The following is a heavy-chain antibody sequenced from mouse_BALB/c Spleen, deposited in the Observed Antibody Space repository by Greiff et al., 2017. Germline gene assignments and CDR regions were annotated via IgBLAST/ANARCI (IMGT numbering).Heavy chain of an antibody. CDR3: VRGGDAMDY. CDR2: IRSKSNNYAT. V-gene: IGHV10-3*03. CDR1: GFTFNTYA. Sequence: EVQLVESGGGLVQPKGSLKLSCAASGFTFNTYAMHWVCQAPGKGLEWVARIRSKSNNYATYYADSVKDRFTISRDDSQSMLYLQMNNLKTEDTAMYCCVRGGDAMDYWGQGTSVTVSS. J-gene: IGHJ4*01.